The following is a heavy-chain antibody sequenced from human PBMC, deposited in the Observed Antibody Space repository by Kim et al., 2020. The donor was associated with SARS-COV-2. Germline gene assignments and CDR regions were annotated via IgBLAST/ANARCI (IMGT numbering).Heavy chain of an antibody. J-gene: IGHJ4*02. Sequence: GGSLRLSCAASGFTFSSYAMSWVRQAPGKGLDWVSAISGSGGSTYYADSVKGRFTISRDNSKNTLYLQMNSLRAEDTAVYYCAKFVETGRDYGDYTDDYWGRGALVTVCS. V-gene: IGHV3-23*01. D-gene: IGHD4-17*01. CDR1: GFTFSSYA. CDR2: ISGSGGST. CDR3: AKFVETGRDYGDYTDDY.